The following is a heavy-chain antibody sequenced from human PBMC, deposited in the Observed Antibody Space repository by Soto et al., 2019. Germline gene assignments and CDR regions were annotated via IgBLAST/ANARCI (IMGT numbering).Heavy chain of an antibody. CDR1: GFTFINYA. Sequence: PGGSLRLSCAASGFTFINYAMSWVRQAPGKGLEWVSTITGSGDTTYYADSVKGRFPISRDNSKNTLYLQMNSLRAEDTAVYYCARDRFAYGSFDYWGQGTLVTVSS. V-gene: IGHV3-23*01. CDR2: ITGSGDTT. D-gene: IGHD3-10*01. CDR3: ARDRFAYGSFDY. J-gene: IGHJ4*02.